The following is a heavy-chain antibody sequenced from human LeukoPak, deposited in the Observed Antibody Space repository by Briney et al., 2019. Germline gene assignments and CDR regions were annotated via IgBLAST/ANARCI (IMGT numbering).Heavy chain of an antibody. CDR3: ARAVAYCGGDCYWGPHDAFDI. V-gene: IGHV4-34*01. Sequence: SETLSLTCAVYGGSFSGYYWSWIRQPPGKGLEWIGEINHSGSTNYNPSLKSRVTISVDTSKNQFSLKLSSVPAADTAVYYCARAVAYCGGDCYWGPHDAFDIWGQGTMVTVSS. D-gene: IGHD2-21*02. CDR2: INHSGST. J-gene: IGHJ3*02. CDR1: GGSFSGYY.